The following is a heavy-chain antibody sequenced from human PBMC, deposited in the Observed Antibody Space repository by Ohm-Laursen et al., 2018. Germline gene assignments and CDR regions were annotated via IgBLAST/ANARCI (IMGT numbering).Heavy chain of an antibody. CDR2: INPSGGST. V-gene: IGHV1-46*01. J-gene: IGHJ3*02. D-gene: IGHD3-3*01. CDR3: ARDESIFGVILASDAFDI. Sequence: GASVKVSCKASGYTFTSYYMHWVRQAPGQGLEWMGIINPSGGSTSYAQKFQGRVTMTRDTSTSTVYMELSSLRSEDTAVYYCARDESIFGVILASDAFDIWGQGTMVTVSS. CDR1: GYTFTSYY.